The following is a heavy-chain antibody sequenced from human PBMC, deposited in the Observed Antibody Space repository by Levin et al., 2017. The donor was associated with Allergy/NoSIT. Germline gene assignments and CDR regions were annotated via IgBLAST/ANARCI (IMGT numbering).Heavy chain of an antibody. CDR1: GASISSGHYY. CDR3: ARVRNAGGRGWFDA. D-gene: IGHD1-14*01. J-gene: IGHJ5*02. CDR2: IYYTGPT. Sequence: RTSETLSLTCTVSGASISSGHYYWSWVRQHPGKGLEWIGHIYYTGPTYYNPSLRSQVTISVDTSENQFSLKLSSVTAADTAVYYCARVRNAGGRGWFDAWGQGTLVTVSS. V-gene: IGHV4-31*01.